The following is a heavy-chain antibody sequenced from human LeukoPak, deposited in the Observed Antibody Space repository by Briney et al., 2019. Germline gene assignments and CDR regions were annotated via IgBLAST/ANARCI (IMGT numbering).Heavy chain of an antibody. CDR1: GGSFSGYH. V-gene: IGHV4-34*01. CDR2: INHSGST. J-gene: IGHJ4*02. CDR3: ARLPRI. Sequence: SETLSLTCAVYGGSFSGYHWSWIRQPPGKGLEWIGEINHSGSTNYNPSLKSRVTISVDTSKNQFSLKLSSVTAADTAVYYCARLPRIWGQGTLVTVSS.